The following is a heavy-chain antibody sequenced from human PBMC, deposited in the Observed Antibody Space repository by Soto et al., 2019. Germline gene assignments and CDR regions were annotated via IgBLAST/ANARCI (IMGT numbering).Heavy chain of an antibody. Sequence: GGSLRLSCAASGFSFSDYWMSWVRQAPGKGLEWVANVKQDGSERYYVDSVKGRFTISRHNAKNSLYLQMNSLRAEDTAVYYCARERVVVPATIFFYYALDVWGQGTTVTVSS. CDR1: GFSFSDYW. CDR2: VKQDGSER. V-gene: IGHV3-7*05. J-gene: IGHJ6*02. D-gene: IGHD2-15*01. CDR3: ARERVVVPATIFFYYALDV.